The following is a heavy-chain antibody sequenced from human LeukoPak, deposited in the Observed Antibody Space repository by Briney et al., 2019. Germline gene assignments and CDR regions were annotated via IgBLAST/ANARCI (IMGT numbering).Heavy chain of an antibody. J-gene: IGHJ4*02. D-gene: IGHD3-16*01. CDR2: IYWNDDK. Sequence: SGPTLVNPTQTLTLTCTFSGFSLSTSGVGVGWIRQPPGKALEWLALIYWNDDKRYSPSLKSRLTITKDTSKNQVVLTMTNMDPVDTATYYCAHRLTGYDYIWGSFDYWGQGTLVTVSS. CDR3: AHRLTGYDYIWGSFDY. CDR1: GFSLSTSGVG. V-gene: IGHV2-5*01.